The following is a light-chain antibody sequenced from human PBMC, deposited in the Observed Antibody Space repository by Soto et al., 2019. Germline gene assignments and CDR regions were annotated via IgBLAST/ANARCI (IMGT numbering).Light chain of an antibody. J-gene: IGKJ1*01. Sequence: EIVMTQSPATLSVSPGERATLSCRASQSVSINLAWYQQKPGQAPRLLIYGASTRATGIPARFSGSGSGTEFTITISSLQSADFAVYFCQQYNNWARTFGQGTKVDIK. CDR3: QQYNNWART. CDR1: QSVSIN. CDR2: GAS. V-gene: IGKV3-15*01.